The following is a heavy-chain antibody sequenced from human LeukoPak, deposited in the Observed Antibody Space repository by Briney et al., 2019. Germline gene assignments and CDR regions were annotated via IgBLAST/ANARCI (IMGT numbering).Heavy chain of an antibody. CDR2: IYYSGST. Sequence: SETLSLTCTVSGDSFSSVTDYWAWIRQPPGKGLEWIGSIYYSGSTYYNPSLKSRVTISVDTSKNQFSLKLSSVTAADTAVYYCAREPTREQLLWFGELYPGWFDPWGQGTLVTVSS. CDR1: GDSFSSVTDY. CDR3: AREPTREQLLWFGELYPGWFDP. D-gene: IGHD3-10*01. J-gene: IGHJ5*02. V-gene: IGHV4-39*07.